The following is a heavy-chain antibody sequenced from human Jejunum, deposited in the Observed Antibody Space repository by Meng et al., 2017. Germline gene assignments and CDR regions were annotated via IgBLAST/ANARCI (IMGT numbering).Heavy chain of an antibody. V-gene: IGHV4-59*02. J-gene: IGHJ5*02. CDR1: GGSVSDNY. CDR2: IFYIGST. Sequence: SETLSLTCTVSGGSVSDNYWSWIRQAPGKGLEWIGYIFYIGSTNYNPSLKSRVTMSLDASKNQFSLRLNSVTSADAAVYYCVRDLERGGRWYEGVRFDPWGQGLLVTVSS. CDR3: VRDLERGGRWYEGVRFDP. D-gene: IGHD6-13*01.